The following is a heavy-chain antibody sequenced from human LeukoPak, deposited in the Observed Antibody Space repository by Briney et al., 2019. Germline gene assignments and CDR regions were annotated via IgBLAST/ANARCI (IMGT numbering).Heavy chain of an antibody. CDR3: ARGSRAAAVYYYYYMDV. CDR1: GFTFSSYA. V-gene: IGHV3-23*01. Sequence: GGSLRLSCAASGFTFSSYAMSWVRQAPGKGLEWVSAISGSGGSTYYADSVKGRFTISRDNPKNTLYLQMNSLRAEDTAVYYCARGSRAAAVYYYYYMDVWGKGTTVTVSS. J-gene: IGHJ6*03. D-gene: IGHD2-2*01. CDR2: ISGSGGST.